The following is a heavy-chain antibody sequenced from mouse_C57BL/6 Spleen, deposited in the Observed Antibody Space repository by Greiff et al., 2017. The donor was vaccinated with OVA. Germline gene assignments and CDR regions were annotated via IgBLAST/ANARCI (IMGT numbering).Heavy chain of an antibody. J-gene: IGHJ1*03. Sequence: EVKVVESGGDLVKPGGSLKLSCAASGFTFSSYGMSWVRQTPDKRLEWVATISSGGSYTYYPDSVKGRFTISRDTAKNTLYLQMSSLKSEDTAMYYCARHRDYYGSSYRYFDVWGTGTTVTVSS. CDR2: ISSGGSYT. CDR3: ARHRDYYGSSYRYFDV. CDR1: GFTFSSYG. D-gene: IGHD1-1*01. V-gene: IGHV5-6*01.